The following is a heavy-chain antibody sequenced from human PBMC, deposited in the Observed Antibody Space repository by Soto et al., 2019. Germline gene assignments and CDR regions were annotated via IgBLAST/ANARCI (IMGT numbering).Heavy chain of an antibody. Sequence: ASVKVSCKASGYTFTGYYMHWVRQAPGQGLEWMGWINPNSGGTNYAQKFQGWVTMTRDTSISTAYMELSRLRSADTALYYGGRGPQGGDGDDAFDIWGQGTMVTVSS. CDR2: INPNSGGT. CDR1: GYTFTGYY. V-gene: IGHV1-2*04. CDR3: GRGPQGGDGDDAFDI. J-gene: IGHJ3*02. D-gene: IGHD2-21*01.